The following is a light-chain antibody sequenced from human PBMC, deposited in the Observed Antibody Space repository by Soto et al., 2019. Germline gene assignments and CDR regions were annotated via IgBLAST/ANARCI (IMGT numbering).Light chain of an antibody. CDR3: QQYNSYPWT. CDR1: QPIDRY. V-gene: IGKV1-9*01. CDR2: AAS. Sequence: DIQITQSPSSLSASVGDSVTITCRASQPIDRYLNWYQHKPGKAPKLLTNAASSLQSGVPSRFSGSGSGTEFTLTITSLQPDDFATYYCQQYNSYPWTFGQGTKV. J-gene: IGKJ1*01.